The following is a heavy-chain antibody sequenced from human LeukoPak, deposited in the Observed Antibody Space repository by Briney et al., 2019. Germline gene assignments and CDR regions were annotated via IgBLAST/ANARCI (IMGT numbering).Heavy chain of an antibody. J-gene: IGHJ4*02. V-gene: IGHV1-69*05. Sequence: SVKVSCKASGDTFSKYAITWVRQAPGQGLEWMGNIVPVFGTPIYAQKFQGRVTITTDESWTTAYMELSSLRSEDTALYYCASRYTTSRHFDWDVDYWGQGTLLTVSS. CDR1: GDTFSKYA. CDR3: ASRYTTSRHFDWDVDY. D-gene: IGHD3-9*01. CDR2: IVPVFGTP.